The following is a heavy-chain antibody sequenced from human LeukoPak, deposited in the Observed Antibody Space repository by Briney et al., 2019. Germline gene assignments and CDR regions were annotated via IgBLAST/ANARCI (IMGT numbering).Heavy chain of an antibody. CDR3: ARASRIVVVPAAILNWFDP. D-gene: IGHD2-2*01. CDR2: IYYSGST. J-gene: IGHJ5*02. Sequence: SETLSLTCTVSGGSISSYYWAWMRQPPGKGLEYIAYIYYSGSTNYNPSLKSRVSLSVDTSKNQFSLKLSSVTAADTAVYYCARASRIVVVPAAILNWFDPWGQGTLVTVSS. CDR1: GGSISSYY. V-gene: IGHV4-59*12.